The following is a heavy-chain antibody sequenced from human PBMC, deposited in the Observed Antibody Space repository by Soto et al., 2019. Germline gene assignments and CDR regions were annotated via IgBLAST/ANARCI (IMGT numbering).Heavy chain of an antibody. D-gene: IGHD1-1*01. V-gene: IGHV3-23*01. CDR2: ISGSDGTT. CDR1: GFTFSSSA. CDR3: AKSLNIIWKNYFDP. J-gene: IGHJ5*02. Sequence: EVQILESGGGLVQSGGSLRLSCAASGFTFSSSAMNWVRQAPGKGLEWVSVISGSDGTTYYADSVKGRFTISRDNSKNTLYLDMNGLRAEDTALYYCAKSLNIIWKNYFDPWGQGTLVTVSS.